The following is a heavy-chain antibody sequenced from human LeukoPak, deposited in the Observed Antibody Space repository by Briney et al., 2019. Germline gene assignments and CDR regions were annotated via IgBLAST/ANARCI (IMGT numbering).Heavy chain of an antibody. Sequence: PGGSLRLSCAASGFTVSSNYMSWVRQAPGKGLEWVSVIYSGGSTYYADSVKGRFTISRDNSKNTLYLQMNSLRAEDTAAYYCARGPRYCTNGVCWYGMDVWGQGTTVTVSS. D-gene: IGHD2-8*01. V-gene: IGHV3-66*01. J-gene: IGHJ6*02. CDR3: ARGPRYCTNGVCWYGMDV. CDR1: GFTVSSNY. CDR2: IYSGGST.